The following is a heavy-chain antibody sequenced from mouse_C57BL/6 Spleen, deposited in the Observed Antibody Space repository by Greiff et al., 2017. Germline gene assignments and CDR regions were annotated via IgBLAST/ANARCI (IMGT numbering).Heavy chain of an antibody. V-gene: IGHV1-72*01. CDR2: IDPNSGGT. CDR1: GYTFTSYW. Sequence: QVQLKQPGAELVKPGASVKLSCKASGYTFTSYWMHWVKQRPGRGLEWIGRIDPNSGGTKYNEKFKSKATLTVDKPSSTAYMQLSSLTSEDSAVYYCARENDGYYEFAYWGQGTLVTVSA. CDR3: ARENDGYYEFAY. J-gene: IGHJ3*01. D-gene: IGHD2-3*01.